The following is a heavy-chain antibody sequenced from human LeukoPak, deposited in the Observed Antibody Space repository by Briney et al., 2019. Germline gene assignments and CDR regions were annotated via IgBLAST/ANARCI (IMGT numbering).Heavy chain of an antibody. CDR1: GGSISSYY. CDR2: ISDIVSI. V-gene: IGHV4-59*08. CDR3: AGHHPHNTVHF. D-gene: IGHD2-8*02. J-gene: IGHJ4*02. Sequence: SETLSLTCTVSGGSISSYYWSWIRQPPGKGLEWIAYISDIVSINYNPSLKSRVTISLDTSKNQFSLKLSSVTAADAAVYYFAGHHPHNTVHFWAQGTLVTVSS.